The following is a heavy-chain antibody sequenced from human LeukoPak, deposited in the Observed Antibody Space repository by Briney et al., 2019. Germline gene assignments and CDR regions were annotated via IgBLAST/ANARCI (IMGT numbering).Heavy chain of an antibody. CDR2: ISAYNGNT. D-gene: IGHD1-20*01. CDR1: GYTFTSYG. V-gene: IGHV1-18*01. J-gene: IGHJ5*02. CDR3: ARGSPYNWNDWFDP. Sequence: LEASVKVSCKASGYTFTSYGISWVRQAPGQGLEWMGWISAYNGNTNYAQKLQGRVTMTADTSTSTAYMELRSLRSDDTAVYYCARGSPYNWNDWFDPWGQGTLVTVSS.